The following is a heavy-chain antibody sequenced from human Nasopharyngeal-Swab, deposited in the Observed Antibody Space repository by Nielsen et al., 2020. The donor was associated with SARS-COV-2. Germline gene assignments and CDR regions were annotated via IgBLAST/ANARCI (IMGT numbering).Heavy chain of an antibody. CDR2: ISYDGSNK. V-gene: IGHV3-30*04. Sequence: GESLKISCAASGFTFSSYAMHWVRQAPGKGLEWVAVISYDGSNKYYADSVKGRFTISRDNSKNTLYLQMNSLRAEDTAVYYRARVVGSYYGMDVWGQGTTVTVSS. CDR1: GFTFSSYA. D-gene: IGHD3-10*01. J-gene: IGHJ6*02. CDR3: ARVVGSYYGMDV.